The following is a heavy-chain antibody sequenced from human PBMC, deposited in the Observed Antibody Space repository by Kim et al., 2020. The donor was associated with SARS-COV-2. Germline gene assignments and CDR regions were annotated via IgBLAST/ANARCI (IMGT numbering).Heavy chain of an antibody. CDR3: ARDILYDSSGYYYVYSPEYFQH. D-gene: IGHD3-22*01. V-gene: IGHV3-33*01. CDR2: IWYDGSNK. J-gene: IGHJ1*01. CDR1: GFTFSSYG. Sequence: GGSLRLSCAASGFTFSSYGMHWVRQAPGKGLEWVAVIWYDGSNKYYADSVKGRFTISRDNSKNTLYLQMNSRRAEDTAVYYCARDILYDSSGYYYVYSPEYFQHWGQGTLVTVSS.